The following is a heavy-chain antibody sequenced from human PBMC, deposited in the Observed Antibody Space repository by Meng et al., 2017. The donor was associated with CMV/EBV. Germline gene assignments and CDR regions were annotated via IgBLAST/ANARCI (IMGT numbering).Heavy chain of an antibody. CDR3: ARGGRSVVGVYDP. Sequence: LSLTGAASGFTFSDYYMSWIRQAPGKGLEWVSYISSSGSTIYYADSVKGRFTISRDNAKNSLYLQMNSLRAEDTAVYYCARGGRSVVGVYDPWGQGTLVTVSS. CDR2: ISSSGSTI. CDR1: GFTFSDYY. J-gene: IGHJ5*02. V-gene: IGHV3-11*04. D-gene: IGHD2-15*01.